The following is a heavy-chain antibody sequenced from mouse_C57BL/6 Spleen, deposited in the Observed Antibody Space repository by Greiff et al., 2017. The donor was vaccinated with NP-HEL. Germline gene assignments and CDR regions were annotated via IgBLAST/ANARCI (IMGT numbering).Heavy chain of an antibody. CDR3: ARSDYSNPLGY. V-gene: IGHV1-26*01. CDR2: INPNNGGT. Sequence: EVQLQQSGPELVKPGASVKISCKASGYTFTDYYMNWVKQSHGKSLEWIGDINPNNGGTSYNQKFKGKATLTVDKSSSTAYMELRSLTSEDSAVYYCARSDYSNPLGYWGQGTTLTVSS. J-gene: IGHJ2*01. CDR1: GYTFTDYY. D-gene: IGHD2-5*01.